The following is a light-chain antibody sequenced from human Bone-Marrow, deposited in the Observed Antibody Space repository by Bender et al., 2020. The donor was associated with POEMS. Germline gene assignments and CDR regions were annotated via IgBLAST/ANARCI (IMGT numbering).Light chain of an antibody. CDR3: AAWEDSLNGWV. CDR1: SSNIGTNP. V-gene: IGLV1-44*01. CDR2: INN. J-gene: IGLJ3*02. Sequence: QSVLTQPPSASGTPGQRVTISCSGSSSNIGTNPVNWYQQLPGTAPKLLIYINNQRPSGVPDRFSGSTSGTLASLAISGLQSEDEADYYCAAWEDSLNGWVFGGGTKLTVL.